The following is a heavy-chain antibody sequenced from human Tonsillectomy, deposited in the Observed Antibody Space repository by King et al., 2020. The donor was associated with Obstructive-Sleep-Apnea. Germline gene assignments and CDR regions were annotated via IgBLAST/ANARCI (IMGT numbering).Heavy chain of an antibody. V-gene: IGHV4-30-4*01. J-gene: IGHJ4*02. Sequence: VQLQESGPGLVKPSQTLSLTCTVSGGSISSGDYYWSWIRQPPGKVREWIGDVYYSGSTYYNPALKSRVTISVDTSKNQSSLKLSSVTAADTAVYYCARLEMATMTFDYWGQGTLVTVSS. CDR3: ARLEMATMTFDY. CDR2: VYYSGST. CDR1: GGSISSGDYY. D-gene: IGHD5-24*01.